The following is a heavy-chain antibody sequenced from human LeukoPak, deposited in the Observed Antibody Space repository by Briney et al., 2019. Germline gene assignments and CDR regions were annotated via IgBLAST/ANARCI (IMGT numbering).Heavy chain of an antibody. V-gene: IGHV1-69*01. CDR2: IIPIFGTA. CDR3: ARDFIPKILGSGSYYKTFPLGWFDP. CDR1: GGTFSSYA. Sequence: SVKVSCKASGGTFSSYAISWVRQAPGQGLEWMGGIIPIFGTAKYAQKFQGRVTITADESTSTAYMELSSLRSEDTAVYYCARDFIPKILGSGSYYKTFPLGWFDPWGQGTLVTVSS. J-gene: IGHJ5*02. D-gene: IGHD3-10*01.